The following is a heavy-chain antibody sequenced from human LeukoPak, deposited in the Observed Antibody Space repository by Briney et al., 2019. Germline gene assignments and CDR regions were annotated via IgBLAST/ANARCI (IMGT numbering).Heavy chain of an antibody. J-gene: IGHJ4*02. V-gene: IGHV3-30*18. CDR1: GFTFSSYG. Sequence: GRSLRLSCAASGFTFSSYGMHWVRQAPGKGLEWVAVISYDGSNKYYADSVKGRFTISRDNSKNTLHLQMNSLRAEDTAVYYCAKGSSSWYGAFDYWGQGTLVTVSS. D-gene: IGHD6-13*01. CDR2: ISYDGSNK. CDR3: AKGSSSWYGAFDY.